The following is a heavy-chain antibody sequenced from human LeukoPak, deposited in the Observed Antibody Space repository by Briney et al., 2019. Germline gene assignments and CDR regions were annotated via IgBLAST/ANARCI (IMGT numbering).Heavy chain of an antibody. CDR2: IYYVGST. D-gene: IGHD5-12*01. Sequence: SETLSLTCTVSGGSISSSGYYWGWIRQPPGKGLEWIGNIYYVGSTYYNPSLKSRLAMSVDTSNNQFSLKMGSVTAADTAVYYCARESGLSLLFDPWGQGTLVTVSS. CDR3: ARESGLSLLFDP. J-gene: IGHJ5*02. CDR1: GGSISSSGYY. V-gene: IGHV4-39*07.